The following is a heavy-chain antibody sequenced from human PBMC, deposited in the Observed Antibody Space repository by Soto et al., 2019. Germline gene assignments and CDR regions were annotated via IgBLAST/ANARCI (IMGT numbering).Heavy chain of an antibody. Sequence: EVQLLESGGGLVQPGGSLRLSCAASGFTFSSYAMSWVRQAPGKGLEWVPVISGSGGSTYYADSVKGRFTISRDNSKNRLYLQMNSLRAEDTAVYYCAKRGSGSQFDCWGQGTLVIVSS. J-gene: IGHJ4*02. CDR1: GFTFSSYA. CDR3: AKRGSGSQFDC. V-gene: IGHV3-23*01. CDR2: ISGSGGST. D-gene: IGHD1-26*01.